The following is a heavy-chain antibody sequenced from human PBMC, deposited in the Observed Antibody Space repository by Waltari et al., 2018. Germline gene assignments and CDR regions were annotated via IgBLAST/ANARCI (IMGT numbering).Heavy chain of an antibody. J-gene: IGHJ6*02. D-gene: IGHD6-19*01. Sequence: QVQLVQSGAEVKKPGSSVKVSCKASGGTFSSYAISWVRQAPGQGLEWMGGIIPIFGTANYAQKFQGRVTITADESTSTAYMELSSLRSEDTAVYYCARDLELSGWYKGAYYYYGMDVWGQGTTVTVSS. CDR3: ARDLELSGWYKGAYYYYGMDV. CDR1: GGTFSSYA. CDR2: IIPIFGTA. V-gene: IGHV1-69*01.